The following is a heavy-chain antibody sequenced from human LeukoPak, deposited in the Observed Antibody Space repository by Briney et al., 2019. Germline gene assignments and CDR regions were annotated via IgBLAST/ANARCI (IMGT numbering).Heavy chain of an antibody. Sequence: ASVKVSCKASGYTFTSYGISWVRQAPGQGLEWMGWISAYNGNTNYAQKLQGRVTMTTDTSTSTAYMELRSLRSDDTAVYYCARVTIFGVVIYYYMDVWGKGTTVTVSS. V-gene: IGHV1-18*01. CDR1: GYTFTSYG. J-gene: IGHJ6*03. CDR2: ISAYNGNT. D-gene: IGHD3-3*01. CDR3: ARVTIFGVVIYYYMDV.